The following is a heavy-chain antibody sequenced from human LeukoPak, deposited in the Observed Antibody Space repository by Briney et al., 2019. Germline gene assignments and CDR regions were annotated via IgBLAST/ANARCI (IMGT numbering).Heavy chain of an antibody. CDR3: ARLRGYFLPYYFDY. CDR1: GGSISSTSYY. D-gene: IGHD3-22*01. CDR2: IYYTGIS. J-gene: IGHJ4*02. V-gene: IGHV4-39*07. Sequence: SETLSLTCTVSGGSISSTSYYWGWVRQPPGKGLEWIGTIYYTGISYYNPSLQSRVAISVDTSKNQFSLRLSSVTAADTAVYYCARLRGYFLPYYFDYWGQGTLVTVSS.